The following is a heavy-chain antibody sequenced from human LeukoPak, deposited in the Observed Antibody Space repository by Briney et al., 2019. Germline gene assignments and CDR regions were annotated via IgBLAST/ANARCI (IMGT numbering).Heavy chain of an antibody. CDR1: GYTLTELS. CDR2: FDPEDGET. Sequence: ASVKVSCKVSGYTLTELSMHWVRQAPGKGLEWMGGFDPEDGETIYPQKFQGRVTMTEDTSTDTAYMELSSLRSEDTAVYYCATSLPPIVATNPTGYWGQGTLVTVSS. J-gene: IGHJ4*02. CDR3: ATSLPPIVATNPTGY. V-gene: IGHV1-24*01. D-gene: IGHD5-12*01.